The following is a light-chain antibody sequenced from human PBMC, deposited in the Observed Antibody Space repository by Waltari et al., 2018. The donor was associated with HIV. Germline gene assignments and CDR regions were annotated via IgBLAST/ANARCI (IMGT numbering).Light chain of an antibody. CDR3: QSDDRSLSGSYV. V-gene: IGLV1-40*01. CDR2: GDG. J-gene: IGLJ1*01. CDR1: SSNIGAGYD. Sequence: QSVLTQPPSVSGAPGQRVTISFTGSSSNIGAGYDVHWYQQLPGTSPKLILNGDGNRPSGVPARFSVSKSGTSASMAITGLQAEDESDYYCQSDDRSLSGSYVFGTVTRVTVL.